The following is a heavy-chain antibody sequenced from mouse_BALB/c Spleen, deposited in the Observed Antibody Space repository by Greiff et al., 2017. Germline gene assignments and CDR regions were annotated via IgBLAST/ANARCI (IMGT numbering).Heavy chain of an antibody. Sequence: DVMLVESGGGLVQPGGSLRLSCAPSGFTFTDYYMSWVRQPPGKALEWLGFIRNKANGYTTEYSASVKGRFTISRDNSQSILYLQMNTLRAEDSATYYCARDDYDWFAYWGQGTLVTVS. CDR2: IRNKANGYTT. D-gene: IGHD2-4*01. CDR1: GFTFTDYY. V-gene: IGHV7-3*02. CDR3: ARDDYDWFAY. J-gene: IGHJ3*01.